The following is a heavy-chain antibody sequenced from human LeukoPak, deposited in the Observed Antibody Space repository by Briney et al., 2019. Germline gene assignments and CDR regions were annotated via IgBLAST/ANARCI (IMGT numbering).Heavy chain of an antibody. Sequence: PSQTLSLTCAVSGGSISSGGYSWSWIRQPPGKGLEWIGYIYHSGSTYYNPSLKSRVTISVDRSKNQFSLKLSSVTAADTAVYYCARQMVVGPYFDYWGQGTLVTVSS. V-gene: IGHV4-30-2*01. CDR2: IYHSGST. J-gene: IGHJ4*02. CDR1: GGSISSGGYS. CDR3: ARQMVVGPYFDY. D-gene: IGHD3-22*01.